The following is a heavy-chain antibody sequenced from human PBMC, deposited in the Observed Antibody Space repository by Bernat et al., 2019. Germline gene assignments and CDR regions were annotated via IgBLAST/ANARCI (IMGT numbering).Heavy chain of an antibody. J-gene: IGHJ4*02. D-gene: IGHD3-10*01. Sequence: QVQVVQSGAEVKKPGASVKVSCKASGYTFTSYGISWVRQAPGQGLEWMGTISTSSGNTHYAQKFQGRVTVTTDTSTSTAYMELRSLRSDDTAVYYYATLKGNYWGQGTLVTVSS. CDR1: GYTFTSYG. CDR3: ATLKGNY. CDR2: ISTSSGNT. V-gene: IGHV1-18*01.